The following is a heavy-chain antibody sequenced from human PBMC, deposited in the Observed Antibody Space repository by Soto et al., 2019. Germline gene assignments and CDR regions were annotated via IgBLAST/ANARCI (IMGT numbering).Heavy chain of an antibody. D-gene: IGHD6-19*01. V-gene: IGHV3-30-3*01. CDR1: GFSFNRHG. Sequence: LRLSCEASGFSFNRHGIHWVRQAPGKGLEWLAVISYDGSNQDYADSVKGRFSISRDNSKNTVYLQMNSLRAEDTAVYYCARDRSSTYYYYGMDLWGQGTTVTVYS. J-gene: IGHJ6*02. CDR2: ISYDGSNQ. CDR3: ARDRSSTYYYYGMDL.